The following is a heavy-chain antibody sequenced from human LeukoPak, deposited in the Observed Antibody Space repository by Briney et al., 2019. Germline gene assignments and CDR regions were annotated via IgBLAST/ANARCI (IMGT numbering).Heavy chain of an antibody. CDR2: IIGDGSTT. J-gene: IGHJ5*02. CDR3: TRRVSVTRWFDP. D-gene: IGHD2-15*01. CDR1: GFTFSDYW. V-gene: IGHV3-74*01. Sequence: PGGSLRLSCAASGFTFSDYWMHWVRQAPGKGLEWVSRIIGDGSTTIYADSVKGRFTISRDNAENTMYLQMNSLRVEDTAVYYCTRRVSVTRWFDPWGQGTLVTVSS.